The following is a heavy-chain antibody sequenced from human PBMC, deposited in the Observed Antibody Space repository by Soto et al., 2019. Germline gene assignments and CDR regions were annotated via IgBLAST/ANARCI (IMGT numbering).Heavy chain of an antibody. CDR3: AGASDSTWYNWLDP. V-gene: IGHV1-69*01. Sequence: QVQLVQSGAEVKKPGSSVKVSCKAPGGNFSSNGIRWVRQAPGQGLAFMGGIIPTFGTTNYAHKFRGRVTITADESTGTAYMELSSLRSDDTAVYYCAGASDSTWYNWLDPWGQGTLVTVSS. J-gene: IGHJ5*02. D-gene: IGHD4-4*01. CDR2: IIPTFGTT. CDR1: GGNFSSNG.